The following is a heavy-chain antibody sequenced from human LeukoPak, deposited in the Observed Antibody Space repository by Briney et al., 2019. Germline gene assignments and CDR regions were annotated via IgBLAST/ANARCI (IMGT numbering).Heavy chain of an antibody. D-gene: IGHD1-26*01. CDR3: EREGRIMGATIDY. Sequence: GGSLRLSCAASGFTFSSYWMHWVRQAPGKGLVWVSRVNTDGRSTSYADSVKGRFTISRDNAKNTLYLQMDSLRAEDTAVYYCEREGRIMGATIDYWGQGALVTVSS. V-gene: IGHV3-74*01. CDR1: GFTFSSYW. J-gene: IGHJ4*02. CDR2: VNTDGRST.